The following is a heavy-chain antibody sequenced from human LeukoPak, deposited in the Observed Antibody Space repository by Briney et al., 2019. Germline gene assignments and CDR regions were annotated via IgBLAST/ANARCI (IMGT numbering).Heavy chain of an antibody. V-gene: IGHV3-30*19. CDR3: ARETYSGYDFY. CDR2: ISYDGSNK. J-gene: IGHJ4*02. D-gene: IGHD5-12*01. CDR1: GFTFSNYG. Sequence: GGSLRLSCAASGFTFSNYGMHWVRQAPGKGLEWVAVISYDGSNKYYADSVKGRFTISRDNSKNTLYLQMNSLRAEDTAVYYCARETYSGYDFYWGQGTLVTVSS.